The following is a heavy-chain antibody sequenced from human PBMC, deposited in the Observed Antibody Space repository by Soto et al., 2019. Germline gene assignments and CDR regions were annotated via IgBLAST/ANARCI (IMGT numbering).Heavy chain of an antibody. CDR2: IDPSDSYT. CDR1: GYSFTSYW. D-gene: IGHD3-22*01. V-gene: IGHV5-10-1*01. J-gene: IGHJ3*02. CDR3: ARQRITMIVVRSDAFDI. Sequence: GESLKISCKGSGYSFTSYWISWVRQMPGKGLEWMGRIDPSDSYTNYSPSFQGHVTISADKSISTAYLQWSSLKASDTAMYYCARQRITMIVVRSDAFDIWGQGTVVTV.